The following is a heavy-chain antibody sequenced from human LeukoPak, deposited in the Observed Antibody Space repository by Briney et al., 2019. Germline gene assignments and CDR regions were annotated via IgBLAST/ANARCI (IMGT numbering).Heavy chain of an antibody. CDR2: MSALNGNT. CDR3: ARDSALLNNGDWYGGSDY. Sequence: ASVKVSCKASGYSFTNYGISWVRQAPGQGLEWMGWMSALNGNTNYQHKFQGRVTMTTDTSKNTAYMELRSLRSDDTAMYYCARDSALLNNGDWYGGSDYWGQGTLVTVSS. CDR1: GYSFTNYG. J-gene: IGHJ4*02. V-gene: IGHV1-18*01. D-gene: IGHD4-17*01.